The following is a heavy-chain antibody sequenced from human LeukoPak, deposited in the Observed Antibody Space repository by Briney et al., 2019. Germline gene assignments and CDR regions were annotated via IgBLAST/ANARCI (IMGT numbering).Heavy chain of an antibody. D-gene: IGHD5-12*01. CDR3: ARDRVGGYDYAYFDL. CDR2: LYYSGST. Sequence: SETLSLTCTVSGGSVSNGNYYWSWIRQPPGKGLEWIGYLYYSGSTNYNPSLKSRVTISIDTSKNQFSLKLSSVSAADTAVHYCARDRVGGYDYAYFDLWGRGTLVTVSS. CDR1: GGSVSNGNYY. J-gene: IGHJ2*01. V-gene: IGHV4-61*01.